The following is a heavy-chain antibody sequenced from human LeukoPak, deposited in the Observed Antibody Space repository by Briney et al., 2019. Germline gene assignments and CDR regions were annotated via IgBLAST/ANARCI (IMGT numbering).Heavy chain of an antibody. J-gene: IGHJ4*02. CDR2: INDDGYT. D-gene: IGHD2-2*02. V-gene: IGHV4-34*01. Sequence: SETLSLTCGVYGVSFTGNYWGWIRQPPGKRPEWIGEINDDGYTNYNPSLRSRVTISLDTSENHLSLRLTSVTAADTAAYYCARIRCGHTDDICYNHWGQGTLVTVSS. CDR1: GVSFTGNY. CDR3: ARIRCGHTDDICYNH.